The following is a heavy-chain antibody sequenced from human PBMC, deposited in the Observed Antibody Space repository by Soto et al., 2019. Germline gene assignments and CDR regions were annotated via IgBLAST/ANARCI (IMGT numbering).Heavy chain of an antibody. CDR1: GDSVSSNSAA. V-gene: IGHV6-1*01. CDR2: TYYRSKWYN. Sequence: SQTRSLTCXISGDSVSSNSAAWSWIRQSPSRGLEWLGRTYYRSKWYNNYAVSVKSRITINPDTSKNQFSLQLNSVTPGDKAVYYCARDRLGDGYNDYWGQGTLVT. D-gene: IGHD5-12*01. J-gene: IGHJ4*02. CDR3: ARDRLGDGYNDY.